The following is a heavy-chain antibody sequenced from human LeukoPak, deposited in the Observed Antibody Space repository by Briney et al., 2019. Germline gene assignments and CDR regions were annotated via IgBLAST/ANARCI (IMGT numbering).Heavy chain of an antibody. CDR1: GYTFTGYY. J-gene: IGHJ4*02. CDR2: INPNSGGT. D-gene: IGHD3-22*01. Sequence: GASVKVSCKASGYTFTGYYMHWVRQGPGQGLEWMGWINPNSGGTNYAQKFQGRVTMTRDTSISTAYMELSRLRSDDTAVYYCAGTDYYDSQGDYWGQGTLVTVSS. CDR3: AGTDYYDSQGDY. V-gene: IGHV1-2*02.